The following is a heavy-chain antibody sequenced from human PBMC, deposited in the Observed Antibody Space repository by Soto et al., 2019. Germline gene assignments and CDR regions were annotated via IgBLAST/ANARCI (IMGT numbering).Heavy chain of an antibody. CDR1: GFTFSSYG. Sequence: QVQLVESGGGVVQPGRSLRLSCAASGFTFSSYGMHWVRQAPGKGLEWVAVISYDGSKKYYADSVKGRFTISRDNSKNTPYLQMSSLSAEDTAVYYCAKDRYYYGSGSYCGMDVWGQGTTVTVSS. V-gene: IGHV3-30*18. J-gene: IGHJ6*02. CDR2: ISYDGSKK. D-gene: IGHD3-10*01. CDR3: AKDRYYYGSGSYCGMDV.